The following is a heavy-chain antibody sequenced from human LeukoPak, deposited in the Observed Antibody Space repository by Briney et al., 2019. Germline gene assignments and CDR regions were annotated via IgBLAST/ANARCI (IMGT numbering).Heavy chain of an antibody. CDR2: INPSGGST. CDR1: GYTFTSYY. D-gene: IGHD6-19*01. V-gene: IGHV1-46*01. J-gene: IGHJ4*02. CDR3: ARDGLSSGWYRGRGGLDY. Sequence: ASVKVSCKASGYTFTSYYMHWVRQTPGQGLEWMGIINPSGGSTSYAQKFQGRVTMTRDMSTSTVYMELSSLRSEDTAVYYCARDGLSSGWYRGRGGLDYWGQGTLVTVSS.